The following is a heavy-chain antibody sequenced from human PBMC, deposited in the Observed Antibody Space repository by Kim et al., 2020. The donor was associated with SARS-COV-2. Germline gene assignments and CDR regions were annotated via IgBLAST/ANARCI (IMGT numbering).Heavy chain of an antibody. Sequence: ASVKVSCKASGYTFTSYAMNWVRQAPGQGLEWMGLINTSAGNPTYAQSFQGRVALTWDTSASTAYMELSSLRAEDTAVYYCAGAGWSQHRNYNSNGMDYWGQGTPVTVSS. CDR1: GYTFTSYA. CDR2: INTSAGNP. CDR3: AGAGWSQHRNYNSNGMDY. V-gene: IGHV1-46*01. D-gene: IGHD1-7*01. J-gene: IGHJ4*02.